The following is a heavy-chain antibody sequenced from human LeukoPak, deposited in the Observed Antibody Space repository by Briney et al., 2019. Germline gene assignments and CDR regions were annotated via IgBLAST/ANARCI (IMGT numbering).Heavy chain of an antibody. CDR1: GFTFSSFA. J-gene: IGHJ4*02. Sequence: GGSLRLSCAASGFTFSSFAMSWVRQAPGKGPEWVANIKQDGSDKYYVDSVKGRFTISRDNAKNSLYLQMNSLRVEDTAVYYCARDSSSSGGHDFWGQGTLVTVSS. CDR2: IKQDGSDK. V-gene: IGHV3-7*04. D-gene: IGHD5-12*01. CDR3: ARDSSSSGGHDF.